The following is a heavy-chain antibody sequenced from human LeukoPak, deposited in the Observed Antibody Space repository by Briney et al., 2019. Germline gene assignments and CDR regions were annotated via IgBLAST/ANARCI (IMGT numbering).Heavy chain of an antibody. Sequence: SETLSLTCTVSGYSISSGYYWGWIRQPPGKGLEWIGEINHSGSTNYNPSLKSRVTISADTSKNQFSLKLSSVTAADTAVYYCARGASLWFGGPGNSGLLDLNWFDPWGQGTLVTVSS. D-gene: IGHD3-10*01. J-gene: IGHJ5*02. V-gene: IGHV4-38-2*02. CDR1: GYSISSGYY. CDR2: INHSGST. CDR3: ARGASLWFGGPGNSGLLDLNWFDP.